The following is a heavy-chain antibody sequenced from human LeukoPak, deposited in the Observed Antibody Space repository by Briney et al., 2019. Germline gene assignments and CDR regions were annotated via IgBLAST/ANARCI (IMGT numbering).Heavy chain of an antibody. CDR2: IYYSGST. J-gene: IGHJ4*02. D-gene: IGHD5-12*01. V-gene: IGHV4-59*08. Sequence: PSETLSLTCTVSGGSISSYYWSWIRQPPGKGLEWIGYIYYSGSTNYNPSLKSRVTISVDTSKNQFSLKLSSVTAADTAVYYCARHGGGGYDEINYWGQGTLVTVSS. CDR3: ARHGGGGYDEINY. CDR1: GGSISSYY.